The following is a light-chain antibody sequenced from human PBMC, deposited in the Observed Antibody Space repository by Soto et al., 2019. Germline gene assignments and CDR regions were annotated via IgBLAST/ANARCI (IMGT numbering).Light chain of an antibody. CDR3: QQFNIYSYSRM. V-gene: IGKV1-39*01. J-gene: IGKJ1*01. Sequence: DIQMTQSPSSLSASVRDRVTITCRASQSISSYLNWYQQKPGKAPKLLIYAASSLQSGVPSRFSGSGSGTDFTLTVSSLQPEDFATYYCQQFNIYSYSRMFGQGTKVEIK. CDR1: QSISSY. CDR2: AAS.